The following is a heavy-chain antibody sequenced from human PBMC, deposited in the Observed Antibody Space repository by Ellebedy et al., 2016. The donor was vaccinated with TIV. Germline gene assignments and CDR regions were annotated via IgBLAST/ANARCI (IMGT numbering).Heavy chain of an antibody. CDR1: GYTFTSYY. Sequence: AASVKVSCKASGYTFTSYYMHWVRQAPGQGLEWMGIINPSGGSTTYAQKLQGRVPMTRDTSTSTVYMELSSLRSEDTAVYYCARARSSGWLHTPDYWGQGTLVTVSS. CDR3: ARARSSGWLHTPDY. CDR2: INPSGGST. V-gene: IGHV1-46*04. D-gene: IGHD6-19*01. J-gene: IGHJ4*02.